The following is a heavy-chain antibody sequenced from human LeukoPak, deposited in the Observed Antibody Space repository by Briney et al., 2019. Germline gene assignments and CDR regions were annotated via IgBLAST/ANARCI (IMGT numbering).Heavy chain of an antibody. V-gene: IGHV3-23*01. J-gene: IGHJ4*02. Sequence: GGSLRLSCAASGFTFSSYAVSWVRQAPGKGLKWVSAISASGGSTYYADSVKGRFTISRDNSKNTPYLQMNSLRAEDTAVYYCAKGIWSGYRWYFDYWGQGTLVTVSS. CDR1: GFTFSSYA. CDR3: AKGIWSGYRWYFDY. D-gene: IGHD3-3*01. CDR2: ISASGGST.